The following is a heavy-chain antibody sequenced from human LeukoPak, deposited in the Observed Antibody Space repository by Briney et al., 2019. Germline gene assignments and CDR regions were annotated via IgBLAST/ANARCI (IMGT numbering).Heavy chain of an antibody. Sequence: GGSLRLSCAASGFTFSNYAMGWVRQAPGKGLEWVSGISGSGSSTSYADSVKGRFTISRDNSKNTLDLQMNSLRAEDTAAVYYCAKTPTVTTAPDYWGQGTLVTVSS. D-gene: IGHD4-11*01. J-gene: IGHJ4*02. V-gene: IGHV3-23*01. CDR3: AKTPTVTTAPDY. CDR2: ISGSGSST. CDR1: GFTFSNYA.